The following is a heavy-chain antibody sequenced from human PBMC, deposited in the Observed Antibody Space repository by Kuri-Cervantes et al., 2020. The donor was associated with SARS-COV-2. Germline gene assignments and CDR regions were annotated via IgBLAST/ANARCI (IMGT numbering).Heavy chain of an antibody. CDR1: GVAIDSNSYY. CDR3: ARRTNVGVVPVFDP. V-gene: IGHV4-39*01. CDR2: IYYSGST. Sequence: GSLRLSCIVSGVAIDSNSYYWVWIRQAPGKGLEWIGGIYYSGSTYHNPSLKSRLTVSVDTSKNQFSLKLTSVTAADTAVYYCARRTNVGVVPVFDPWGQGTLVTVSS. D-gene: IGHD3-3*01. J-gene: IGHJ5*02.